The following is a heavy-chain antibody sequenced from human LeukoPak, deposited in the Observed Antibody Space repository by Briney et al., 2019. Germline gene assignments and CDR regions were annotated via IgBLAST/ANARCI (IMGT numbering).Heavy chain of an antibody. Sequence: GGSLRLSCAASGFTFSSYAMHWVRQAPGKGLEWVANIKQDGSEKYYVDSVKGRFTISRDNAKNSLYLQMNSLRAEDTAVYYCARDRFPAGSYWLDDAFDIWGQGTMVTVSS. CDR1: GFTFSSYA. D-gene: IGHD1-26*01. V-gene: IGHV3-7*01. J-gene: IGHJ3*02. CDR3: ARDRFPAGSYWLDDAFDI. CDR2: IKQDGSEK.